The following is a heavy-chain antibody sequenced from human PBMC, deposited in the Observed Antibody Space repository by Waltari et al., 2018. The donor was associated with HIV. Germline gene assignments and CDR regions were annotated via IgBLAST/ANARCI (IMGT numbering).Heavy chain of an antibody. CDR3: AREANSYGSGSYPDY. J-gene: IGHJ4*02. CDR1: GYTFTSYA. V-gene: IGHV1-3*01. D-gene: IGHD3-10*01. Sequence: QVQLVQSGAEVQKPWASVQVSCKASGYTFTSYAKHWVRQAPGQRLEWMGWINAGNGNTKYSQKFQGRVTITRDTSASTAYMELSSLRSEDTAVYYCAREANSYGSGSYPDYWGQGTLVTVSS. CDR2: INAGNGNT.